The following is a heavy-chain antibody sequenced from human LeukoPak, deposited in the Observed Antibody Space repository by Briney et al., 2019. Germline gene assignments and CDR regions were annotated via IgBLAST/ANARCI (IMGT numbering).Heavy chain of an antibody. V-gene: IGHV3-30*03. D-gene: IGHD4-17*01. Sequence: GGSLRLSCAASGFTFSNYGMHWVRQAPGKGLEWVAAISYDGSTKYYADSVKGRFTSSRDNSKNTLYLQMNGLRDEDTAVYYCARGYGATDYWGQGTLVTVSS. CDR3: ARGYGATDY. CDR1: GFTFSNYG. J-gene: IGHJ4*02. CDR2: ISYDGSTK.